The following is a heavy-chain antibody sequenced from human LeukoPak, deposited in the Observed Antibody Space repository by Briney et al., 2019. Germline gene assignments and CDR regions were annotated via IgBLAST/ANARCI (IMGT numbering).Heavy chain of an antibody. V-gene: IGHV1-69*05. CDR3: ARAPALQGGWFDP. CDR1: GGTFSNYA. J-gene: IGHJ5*02. CDR2: IIPMFGTA. D-gene: IGHD5-24*01. Sequence: SVKVSCKASGGTFSNYAISWVRQAPGQGLDWMGGIIPMFGTANYAQKLQGRVTMTTDTSTSTAYMELRSLRSDDTAVYYCARAPALQGGWFDPWGQGTLVTVSS.